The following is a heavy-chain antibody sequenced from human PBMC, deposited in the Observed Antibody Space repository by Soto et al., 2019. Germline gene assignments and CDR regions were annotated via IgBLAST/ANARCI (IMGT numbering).Heavy chain of an antibody. CDR2: ISYSGTT. J-gene: IGHJ4*02. V-gene: IGHV4-31*03. CDR1: GGSIRSGGYY. Sequence: PSETLSLTCTVSGGSIRSGGYYWGWIRQHPGKGLEWIGYISYSGTTYYNPSLESRVTISADTSKNQFSLKLTSVTAADTAVYYCARRVPIAGLFDYWGQGTLVTVSS. D-gene: IGHD6-13*01. CDR3: ARRVPIAGLFDY.